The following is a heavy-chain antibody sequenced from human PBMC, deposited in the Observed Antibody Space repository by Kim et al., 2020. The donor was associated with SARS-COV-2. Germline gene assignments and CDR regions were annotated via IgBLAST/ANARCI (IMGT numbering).Heavy chain of an antibody. V-gene: IGHV3-30*04. D-gene: IGHD3-16*01. CDR3: ARGIIERLTGIDY. CDR1: GFTFSRYS. Sequence: GGSLRLSCAASGFTFSRYSMHWARQAPGKGLEWVAVISSDGSNKQYVDSVKGRFTISRDNSKNTLYLQMNSLRPEDTGVYYCARGIIERLTGIDYWGQGTLVTVSS. CDR2: ISSDGSNK. J-gene: IGHJ4*02.